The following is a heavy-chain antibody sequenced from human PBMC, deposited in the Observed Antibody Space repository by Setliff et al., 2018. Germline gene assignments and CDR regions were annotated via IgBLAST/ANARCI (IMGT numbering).Heavy chain of an antibody. CDR1: GYSISSGHF. D-gene: IGHD2-2*01. CDR3: ARDSHRRTTDPLFDH. CDR2: IFHSGST. J-gene: IGHJ4*02. V-gene: IGHV4-38-2*02. Sequence: KTSETLSLTCGVSGYSISSGHFWGWIRQPPGKRLEWLGNIFHSGSTYYHPTLNSRVTMPVDTSKNQFPLMLTSVTAADTAVYYCARDSHRRTTDPLFDHWGQGALVTVSS.